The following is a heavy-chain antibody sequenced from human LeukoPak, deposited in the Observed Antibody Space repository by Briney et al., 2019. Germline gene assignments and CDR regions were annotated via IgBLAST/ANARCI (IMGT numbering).Heavy chain of an antibody. J-gene: IGHJ4*02. CDR1: GGSVYTSDYY. CDR3: ARVFDS. CDR2: IFYTGKT. Sequence: SETLSLTCTVSGGSVYTSDYYWGWVRQPPGKGPEWIGDIFYTGKTNYNPSLKSRVSISIDTSKNQFSLKLTSVTAADTAVYYCARVFDSWGQGTLVTV. V-gene: IGHV4-39*07.